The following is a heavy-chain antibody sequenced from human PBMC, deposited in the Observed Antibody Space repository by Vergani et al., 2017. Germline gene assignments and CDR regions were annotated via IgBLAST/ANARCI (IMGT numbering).Heavy chain of an antibody. V-gene: IGHV1-2*02. Sequence: QVQLVQSGAEVKKPGASVKVSCKASGYTFTSYGISWVRQAPGQGLEWMGWINPNSGGTNYAQKFQGRVTMTREPSISTAYMELNSLRSDDTAVYYCARGGWDSSGQSYHSPRYNWFDPWGQGTLVTVSS. J-gene: IGHJ5*02. D-gene: IGHD6-19*01. CDR2: INPNSGGT. CDR1: GYTFTSYG. CDR3: ARGGWDSSGQSYHSPRYNWFDP.